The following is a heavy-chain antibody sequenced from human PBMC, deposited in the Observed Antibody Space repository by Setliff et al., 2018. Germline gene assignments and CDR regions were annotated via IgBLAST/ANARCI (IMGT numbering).Heavy chain of an antibody. D-gene: IGHD3-10*01. CDR2: INVGGTNT. Sequence: GGSLSLSCAASGFTFSSFAMSWVRQAPGKRLEWVSIINVGGTNTYYRDSVKGRFTISRDNSKSTLYLQMNSLRAEDTAIYYCAKDKDVRVDYFDYWGPGTLVTVSS. CDR1: GFTFSSFA. V-gene: IGHV3-23*01. CDR3: AKDKDVRVDYFDY. J-gene: IGHJ4*02.